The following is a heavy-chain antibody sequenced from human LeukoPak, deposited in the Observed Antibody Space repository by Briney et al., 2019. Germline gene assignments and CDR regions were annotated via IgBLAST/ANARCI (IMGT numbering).Heavy chain of an antibody. CDR3: ARDVVGYCSSTSCLNWFDP. CDR2: IYYSGST. J-gene: IGHJ5*02. CDR1: GGSISSGGYY. D-gene: IGHD2-2*03. Sequence: PSETLSLTCTVSGGSISSGGYYWSWIRQHPGKGLEWIGYIYYSGSTYYNPSLKGRVTISVDTSKNQFSLKLSSVTAADTAVYCCARDVVGYCSSTSCLNWFDPWGQGTLVTVSS. V-gene: IGHV4-31*03.